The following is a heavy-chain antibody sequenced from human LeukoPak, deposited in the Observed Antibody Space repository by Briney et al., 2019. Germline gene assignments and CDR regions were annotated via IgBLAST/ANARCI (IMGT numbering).Heavy chain of an antibody. D-gene: IGHD2-15*01. CDR1: GFTVSSNY. Sequence: PGGSLRLSCAASGFTVSSNYMSWVRQAPGKGLEWVSVIYSGGSTYYADSVKGRFTISRDNYKNTLYLQMNSLRAEDTAVYYCARALSGVVVAATWGYFDYWGQGTLVTVSS. V-gene: IGHV3-53*01. J-gene: IGHJ4*02. CDR2: IYSGGST. CDR3: ARALSGVVVAATWGYFDY.